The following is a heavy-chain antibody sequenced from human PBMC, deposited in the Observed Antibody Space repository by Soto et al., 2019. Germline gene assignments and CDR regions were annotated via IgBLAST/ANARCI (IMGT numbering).Heavy chain of an antibody. J-gene: IGHJ5*02. CDR1: GGSISSGGYS. Sequence: SETLALTCAVSGGSISSGGYSWSWIRQPPGKGLEWIGYIYHSGSTYYNPSLKSRVTISVDRSKNQFSLKLSSVTAADTAVYYCARGVVREWNWFDPWGQGTLVTVSS. CDR2: IYHSGST. D-gene: IGHD3-10*01. CDR3: ARGVVREWNWFDP. V-gene: IGHV4-30-2*01.